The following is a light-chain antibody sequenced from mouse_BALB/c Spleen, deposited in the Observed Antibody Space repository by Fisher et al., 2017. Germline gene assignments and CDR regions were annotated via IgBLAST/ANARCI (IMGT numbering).Light chain of an antibody. V-gene: IGKV4-57-1*01. CDR1: SSVSSSY. CDR2: STS. J-gene: IGKJ4*01. Sequence: DIVLTQTPAIMSASLGERVTMTCTASSSVSSSYLRWYQQKSGAAPKLWIYSTSNLASGVPARFSGSGSGTSYSLTISSVEAEDAATYYCQQYSGYPLTFGSGTKLEIK. CDR3: QQYSGYPLT.